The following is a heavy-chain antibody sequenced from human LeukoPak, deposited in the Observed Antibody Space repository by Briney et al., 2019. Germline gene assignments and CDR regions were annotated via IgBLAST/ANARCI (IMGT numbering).Heavy chain of an antibody. CDR1: GDTLTELS. CDR2: FYPEDGET. V-gene: IGHV1-24*01. Sequence: GASLKSSCKVSGDTLTELSMHWVRQAPVKGVECMGGFYPEDGETIYAQKFQGRVTMTADTSTYAAYMELSSLRSGDTRAYYCATGITMIVVGRHAFDIWGQGTMVTVSS. CDR3: ATGITMIVVGRHAFDI. D-gene: IGHD3-22*01. J-gene: IGHJ3*02.